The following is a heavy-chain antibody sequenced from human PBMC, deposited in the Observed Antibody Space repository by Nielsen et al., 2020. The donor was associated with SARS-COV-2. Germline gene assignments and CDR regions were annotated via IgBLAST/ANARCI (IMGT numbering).Heavy chain of an antibody. J-gene: IGHJ4*02. CDR1: GFTFSSYA. V-gene: IGHV3-23*01. D-gene: IGHD5-18*01. Sequence: GESLKISCAASGFTFSSYAMSWVRQAPGKGLEWVSAISGSGGSTYYADSVKGRFTISRDNSKNTLYLQMNSLRAEDTAVYYCARGSGYSYGIDYWGQGTLVTVSS. CDR3: ARGSGYSYGIDY. CDR2: ISGSGGST.